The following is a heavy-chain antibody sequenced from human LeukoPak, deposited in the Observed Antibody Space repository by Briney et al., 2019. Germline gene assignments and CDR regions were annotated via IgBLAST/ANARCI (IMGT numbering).Heavy chain of an antibody. J-gene: IGHJ4*02. CDR3: ARGGDTAMVTPFDY. V-gene: IGHV3-30-3*01. CDR2: ISYDGSNK. D-gene: IGHD5-18*01. Sequence: GGSLRLSCAASGFTFSSYAMHWVRQAPGKGLEWVAVISYDGSNKYYADSVKGRFTISRDNSENTLYLQMNSLRAEDTAVYYCARGGDTAMVTPFDYWGQGTLVTVSS. CDR1: GFTFSSYA.